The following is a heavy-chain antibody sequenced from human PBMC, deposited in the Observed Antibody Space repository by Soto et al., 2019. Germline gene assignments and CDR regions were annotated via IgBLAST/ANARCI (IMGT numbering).Heavy chain of an antibody. CDR3: ARDPRGIQLHDDDWFDP. V-gene: IGHV1-69*13. CDR2: IISIFGTA. D-gene: IGHD5-18*01. J-gene: IGHJ5*02. CDR1: GGTFSSYA. Sequence: ASVKVSCKASGGTFSSYAISWVRQAPGQGLEWMGGIISIFGTANYAQKFQGRVTITADESTSTAYMELSSLRSEDTAVYYCARDPRGIQLHDDDWFDPWGQGTLVTVSS.